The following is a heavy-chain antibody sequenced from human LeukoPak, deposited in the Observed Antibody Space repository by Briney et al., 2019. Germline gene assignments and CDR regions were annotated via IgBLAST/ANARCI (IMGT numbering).Heavy chain of an antibody. CDR3: ARGRYSYGPGGFDY. Sequence: ASVKVSCKASGGTFTSYDINWVRQATGQGLEWMGWMNPNSGNTGYAQKFQGRVTITRNTSISTAYMELSSLRSADTAAYYCARGRYSYGPGGFDYWGQGTLVTVSS. CDR2: MNPNSGNT. V-gene: IGHV1-8*03. CDR1: GGTFTSYD. D-gene: IGHD5-18*01. J-gene: IGHJ4*02.